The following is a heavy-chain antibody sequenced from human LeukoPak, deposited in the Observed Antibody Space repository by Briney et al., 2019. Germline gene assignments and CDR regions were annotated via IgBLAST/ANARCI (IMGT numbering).Heavy chain of an antibody. Sequence: QTGGSLRLSCSASGFTFSSYAMHWVRQAPGKGLEYVSAISSNGGSTYYADSVKGRFTISRDNSKNTLYLQMNSLRAEDTAVYYCARARGSSSSGPVYWGQGTLVTVSS. CDR1: GFTFSSYA. CDR2: ISSNGGST. CDR3: ARARGSSSSGPVY. D-gene: IGHD6-6*01. J-gene: IGHJ4*02. V-gene: IGHV3-64*04.